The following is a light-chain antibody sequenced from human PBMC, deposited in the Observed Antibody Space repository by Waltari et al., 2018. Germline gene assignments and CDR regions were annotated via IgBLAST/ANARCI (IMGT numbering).Light chain of an antibody. J-gene: IGKJ1*01. CDR3: QHYESLPVT. V-gene: IGKV3-20*01. CDR1: LSISKY. Sequence: SCRASLSISKYLAWYQQNPGQAPRLLIYHASSRAAGIPDRFSGSGYGTDFSLTISRLEPEDFAVYYCQHYESLPVTFGQGTKVEIK. CDR2: HAS.